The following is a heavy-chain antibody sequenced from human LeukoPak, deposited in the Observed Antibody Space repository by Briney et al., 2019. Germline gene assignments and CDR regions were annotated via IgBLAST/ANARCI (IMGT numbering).Heavy chain of an antibody. CDR2: IYYSGST. Sequence: KPSETLSLTCTVSGGSISSYYWSWIRQPPGKGLEWIGYIYYSGSTNYNPSLKSRVTISVDTSKNQFSLKLSSVTAADTAVYYCARGGYSGSGSHVWFDPWGQGTLVTVSS. V-gene: IGHV4-59*01. CDR3: ARGGYSGSGSHVWFDP. CDR1: GGSISSYY. J-gene: IGHJ5*02. D-gene: IGHD3-10*01.